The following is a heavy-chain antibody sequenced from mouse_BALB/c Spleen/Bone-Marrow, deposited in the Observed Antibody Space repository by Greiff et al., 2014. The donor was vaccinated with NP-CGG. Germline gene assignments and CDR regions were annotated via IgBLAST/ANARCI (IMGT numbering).Heavy chain of an antibody. CDR3: ARSHYGSRYYFDY. V-gene: IGHV1S137*01. J-gene: IGHJ2*01. CDR1: GYTFTDYA. CDR2: ISTYNGNT. D-gene: IGHD1-1*01. Sequence: VMVVESGPEVVRPGVSVKISCEGSGYTFTDYAMHWVKQSHAKSLEWIGVISTYNGNTNYNQKFKGKATMTVDKSSSTAYMELASMPSENSAIYYCARSHYGSRYYFDYWGQGTTLTVSS.